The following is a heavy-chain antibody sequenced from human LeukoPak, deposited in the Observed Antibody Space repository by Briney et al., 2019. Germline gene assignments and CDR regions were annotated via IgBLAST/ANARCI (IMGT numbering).Heavy chain of an antibody. CDR1: GGSISSSSYY. CDR3: ARHSYMVRGGGHYYYHYMDV. CDR2: IYYSGST. V-gene: IGHV4-39*01. D-gene: IGHD3-10*01. Sequence: SETLSLTCTVSGGSISSSSYYWGWIRQPPGKGLEWIGSIYYSGSTYYNPSLKSRVTISVDTSKNQFSLKLSSVTAADTAVYYCARHSYMVRGGGHYYYHYMDVWGKGTTVTISS. J-gene: IGHJ6*03.